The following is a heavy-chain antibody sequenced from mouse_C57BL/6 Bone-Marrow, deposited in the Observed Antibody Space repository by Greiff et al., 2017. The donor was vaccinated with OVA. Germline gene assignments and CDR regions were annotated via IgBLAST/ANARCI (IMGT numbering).Heavy chain of an antibody. J-gene: IGHJ3*01. V-gene: IGHV1-69*01. D-gene: IGHD1-1*01. CDR3: VRFTVVPFAY. Sequence: QVQLQQPGAELVMPGASVKLSCKASGYTFTSYWMHWVKQRPGQGLEWIGEIDPSDSYTNYNQKFKGKSTLTVDKSSSTAYMQLSSLTSEDSAVYYCVRFTVVPFAYWGQGTLVTVSA. CDR1: GYTFTSYW. CDR2: IDPSDSYT.